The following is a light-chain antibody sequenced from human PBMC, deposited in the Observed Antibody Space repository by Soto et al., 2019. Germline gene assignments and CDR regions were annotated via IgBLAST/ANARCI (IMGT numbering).Light chain of an antibody. V-gene: IGKV3-11*01. Sequence: EIVLTQSPATLSLSPGERATLSCRASQSVSDYLAWYQQKPGQPPRLLIYDASKRATGIPPRFSGSGSTTDFTLTISRLEPEDFAVYYCQQYESSIPTFGQGTKVDIK. CDR2: DAS. CDR3: QQYESSIPT. J-gene: IGKJ1*01. CDR1: QSVSDY.